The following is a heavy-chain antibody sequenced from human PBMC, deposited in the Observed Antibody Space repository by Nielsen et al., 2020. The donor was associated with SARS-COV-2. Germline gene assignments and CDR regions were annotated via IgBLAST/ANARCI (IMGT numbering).Heavy chain of an antibody. CDR2: AYYTGIT. J-gene: IGHJ5*01. CDR1: GGSMTSYY. V-gene: IGHV4-59*01. CDR3: ARRSDWFDP. Sequence: SETLSLTCSVSGGSMTSYYWTWIRQPPGKGLEWIGCAYYTGITNYNPSLRSRVTISIDTSKRQVSLKMTSVTAADTAVYYCARRSDWFDPWGQGTTVAVSS.